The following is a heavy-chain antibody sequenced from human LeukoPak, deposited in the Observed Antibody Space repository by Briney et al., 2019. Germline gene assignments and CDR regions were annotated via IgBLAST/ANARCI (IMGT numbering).Heavy chain of an antibody. D-gene: IGHD3-22*01. V-gene: IGHV4-38-2*02. CDR3: ARLGYYDSSGYYYYYYYYMDV. CDR2: IYHSGST. CDR1: GYSISSGYY. Sequence: SETLSLTCTVSGYSISSGYYWGWIRQPPGKGLEWIGSIYHSGSTNYNPSLKSRVTISVDTSKNQFSLKLSSVTAADTAVYYCARLGYYDSSGYYYYYYYYMDVWGKGTTVTISS. J-gene: IGHJ6*03.